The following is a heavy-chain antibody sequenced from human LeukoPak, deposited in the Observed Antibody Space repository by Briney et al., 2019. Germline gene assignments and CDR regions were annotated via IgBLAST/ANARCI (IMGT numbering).Heavy chain of an antibody. J-gene: IGHJ4*02. CDR2: ISSTGGST. V-gene: IGHV3-64*01. Sequence: GGSLRLSCAASGXTFSNYAMHWVRQRPGKGLEYVSGISSTGGSTHYANSVKGRFTISRDNSENTLYFQMGSLRAEDMAVYYCARVSDGSYYYYWGQGTLVTVSS. CDR1: GXTFSNYA. D-gene: IGHD1-26*01. CDR3: ARVSDGSYYYY.